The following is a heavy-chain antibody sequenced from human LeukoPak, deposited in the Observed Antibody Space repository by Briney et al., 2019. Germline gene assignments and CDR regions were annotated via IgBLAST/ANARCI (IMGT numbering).Heavy chain of an antibody. CDR1: GGTFSSYA. V-gene: IGHV1-69*13. Sequence: SVKVSCKASGGTFSSYAISWVRQAPGQGLEWMGGIIPIFGTANYAQKFQGRVTITADESTSTAYMELSSLRSEDTAVYYCAREGYSGYDGAFDIWGQGTMVTVSS. CDR3: AREGYSGYDGAFDI. CDR2: IIPIFGTA. D-gene: IGHD5-12*01. J-gene: IGHJ3*02.